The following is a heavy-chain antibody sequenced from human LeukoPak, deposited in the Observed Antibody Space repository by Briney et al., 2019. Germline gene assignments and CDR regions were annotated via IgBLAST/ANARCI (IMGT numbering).Heavy chain of an antibody. J-gene: IGHJ4*02. CDR1: GFTFDDYG. CDR3: ARDPGDYYDSSGYYLDY. CDR2: INWNGGST. Sequence: GGSLRLSCAAPGFTFDDYGMSWVRQAPGRGLEWVSGINWNGGSTGYADSVKGRFTISRDNAKNSLYLQMNSLRAEDTALYYCARDPGDYYDSSGYYLDYWGQGTLVTVSS. D-gene: IGHD3-22*01. V-gene: IGHV3-20*04.